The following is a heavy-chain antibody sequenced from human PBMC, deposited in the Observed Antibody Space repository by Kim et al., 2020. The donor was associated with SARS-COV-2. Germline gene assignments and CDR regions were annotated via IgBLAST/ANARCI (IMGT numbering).Heavy chain of an antibody. Sequence: KTKYSQNVQGRVTITRDTSANTAYMDLRSLTFEDTAIYYCARDMNPTVYDYWGQGTLVTVSS. CDR2: KT. D-gene: IGHD4-4*01. CDR3: ARDMNPTVYDY. J-gene: IGHJ4*02. V-gene: IGHV1-3*01.